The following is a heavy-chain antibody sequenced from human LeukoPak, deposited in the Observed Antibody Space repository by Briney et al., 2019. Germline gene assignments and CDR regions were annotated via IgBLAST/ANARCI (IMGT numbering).Heavy chain of an antibody. Sequence: GGSLRLSCAASGFTFSSYAMSRVRQAPGKGLEWVSAISGSGGSTYYAGSVKGRFTISRDNSKNTLYLQMNSLRAEDTAVYYCAKAGRYFGLFDYWGQGTLVTVSS. CDR3: AKAGRYFGLFDY. CDR2: ISGSGGST. V-gene: IGHV3-23*01. J-gene: IGHJ4*02. D-gene: IGHD3-9*01. CDR1: GFTFSSYA.